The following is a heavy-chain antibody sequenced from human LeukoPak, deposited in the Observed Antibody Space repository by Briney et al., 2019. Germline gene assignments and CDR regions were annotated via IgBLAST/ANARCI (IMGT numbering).Heavy chain of an antibody. V-gene: IGHV4-34*01. D-gene: IGHD3-9*01. Sequence: SETLSLTCAVYGGSFSGYYWSWIRQPPGKGLEWIGEINHSGSTNYNPSLKSRVTISVDTSKNQFSLKLRSVTAADTAVYYCARPSGDILTGNYGLWGQGTLVSVSS. CDR3: ARPSGDILTGNYGL. J-gene: IGHJ4*02. CDR1: GGSFSGYY. CDR2: INHSGST.